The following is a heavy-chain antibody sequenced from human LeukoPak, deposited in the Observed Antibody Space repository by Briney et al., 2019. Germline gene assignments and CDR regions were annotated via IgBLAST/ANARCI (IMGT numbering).Heavy chain of an antibody. CDR2: ISSYNGNT. Sequence: ASVTVSFTASGYTFTNYGISWVRQAPGQGLEWMGWISSYNGNTNYAQNLQGRVTMTTDTSTSTAYMELRSLRSDDTAVYYCARGGICSSTSCYNNWFDPWGQGTLVTVSS. J-gene: IGHJ5*02. V-gene: IGHV1-18*01. CDR1: GYTFTNYG. CDR3: ARGGICSSTSCYNNWFDP. D-gene: IGHD2-2*02.